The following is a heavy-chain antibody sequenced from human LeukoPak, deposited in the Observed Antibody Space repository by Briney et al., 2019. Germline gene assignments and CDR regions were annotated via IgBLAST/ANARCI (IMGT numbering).Heavy chain of an antibody. Sequence: PAGSLRLSCAASGFTFSDYYMSWVRQAPGKGLEWVSYISSTSTYTNYADSVKGRFTISRDNAKNSLYLQMNSLRVEDTAVYYCAKGKAYDNLDWFDPWGQGTLVTVSS. D-gene: IGHD3-9*01. CDR1: GFTFSDYY. CDR3: AKGKAYDNLDWFDP. J-gene: IGHJ5*02. CDR2: ISSTSTYT. V-gene: IGHV3-11*05.